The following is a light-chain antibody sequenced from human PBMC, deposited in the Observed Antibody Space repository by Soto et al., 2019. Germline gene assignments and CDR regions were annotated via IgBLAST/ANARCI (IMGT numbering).Light chain of an antibody. Sequence: IQMTQSPSTLSASVGDIITITCRASQSISSWLAWYQKKTGKAPELLIHAASSLQSGVPSTFSGSGSGTDFALTISSLQTEDFATYYCHQTAANPWTFAQGTKVDI. CDR1: QSISSW. V-gene: IGKV1-39*01. CDR3: HQTAANPWT. J-gene: IGKJ1*01. CDR2: AAS.